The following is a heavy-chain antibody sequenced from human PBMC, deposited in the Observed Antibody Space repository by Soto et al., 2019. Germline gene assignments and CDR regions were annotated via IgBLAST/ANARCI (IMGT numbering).Heavy chain of an antibody. D-gene: IGHD6-19*01. CDR3: ASPGAALAGPFGS. CDR2: ISYDGSNK. J-gene: IGHJ4*02. CDR1: GFTFSSYA. Sequence: PGGSLRLSCAASGFTFSSYAMHWVRQAPGKGLEWVAVISYDGSNKYYADSVKGRFTISRDNSKNTLYLQMNSLRAEDTAVYYCASPGAALAGPFGSWGQGTLVTVSS. V-gene: IGHV3-30-3*01.